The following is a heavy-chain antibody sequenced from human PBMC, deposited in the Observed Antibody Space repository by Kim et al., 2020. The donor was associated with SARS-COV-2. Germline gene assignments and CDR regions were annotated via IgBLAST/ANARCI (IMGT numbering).Heavy chain of an antibody. J-gene: IGHJ5*02. D-gene: IGHD3-3*01. CDR3: ARHPDYDFWSGSRTGGWFDP. CDR1: GGSISSYY. CDR2: IYYSGST. Sequence: SETLSLTCTVSGGSISSYYWSWIRQPPGKGLEWIGYIYYSGSTNYNPSLKSRVTISVDTSKNQFSLKLGSVTAADTAVYYCARHPDYDFWSGSRTGGWFDPWGQGTLVTVSS. V-gene: IGHV4-59*08.